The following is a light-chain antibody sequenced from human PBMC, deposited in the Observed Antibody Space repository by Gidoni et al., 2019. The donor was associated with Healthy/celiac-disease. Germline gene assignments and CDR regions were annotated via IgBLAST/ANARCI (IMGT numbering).Light chain of an antibody. J-gene: IGKJ5*01. V-gene: IGKV3-11*01. CDR1: QSVSSY. CDR3: QQRSNWL. CDR2: DAS. Sequence: ELVLIQSPATLSLSPGERATLSCRASQSVSSYLAWYQQKPGQAPRLLIYDASNRATGIPARFSGRGSGTDFTLTISSLEPEDFAVYYCQQRSNWLFGQGTRLEIK.